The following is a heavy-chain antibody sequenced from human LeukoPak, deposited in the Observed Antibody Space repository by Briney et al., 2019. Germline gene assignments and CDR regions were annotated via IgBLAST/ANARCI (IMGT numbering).Heavy chain of an antibody. CDR2: INLNSGDT. Sequence: ASVKVSCKASGYTFTDYYIHWVRQAPGQGLEWMGWINLNSGDTYYAQNFQDRVTMTGDTSISTAYLELSSLRSDDTAVFYCARSYFDVLTNYYMWLAPWGQGTLGTASS. CDR3: ARSYFDVLTNYYMWLAP. CDR1: GYTFTDYY. D-gene: IGHD3-9*01. J-gene: IGHJ5*02. V-gene: IGHV1-2*02.